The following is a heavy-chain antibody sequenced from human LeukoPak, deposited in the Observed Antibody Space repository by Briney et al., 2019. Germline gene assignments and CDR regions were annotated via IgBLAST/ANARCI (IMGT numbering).Heavy chain of an antibody. Sequence: ASVKVSFKASGYTFTGYYMHWVRQAPGQGLEWVGIINPNGGTTTYAQRFQGKVTMTRDTSTRTYFMELSSLRSEDTALYYCARGFFYGGNERGLDYWGQGTLVTVSS. CDR3: ARGFFYGGNERGLDY. CDR1: GYTFTGYY. J-gene: IGHJ4*02. CDR2: INPNGGTT. V-gene: IGHV1-46*01. D-gene: IGHD4-23*01.